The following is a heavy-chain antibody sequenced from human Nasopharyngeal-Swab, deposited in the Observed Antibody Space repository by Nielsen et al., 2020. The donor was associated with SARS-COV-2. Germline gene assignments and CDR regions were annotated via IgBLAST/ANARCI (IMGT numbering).Heavy chain of an antibody. CDR3: AAAPSGDYGGY. J-gene: IGHJ4*02. D-gene: IGHD4-23*01. CDR1: GFTFGNYG. V-gene: IGHV3-33*01. Sequence: GGSLRLSCAASGFTFGNYGMHWVRQAPGKGLGWVAVIWYDGSNKYYADSVKGRFTISRDNSKNTVYLQMSSLRGEDTAVYYCAAAPSGDYGGYWGQGTLVTVSS. CDR2: IWYDGSNK.